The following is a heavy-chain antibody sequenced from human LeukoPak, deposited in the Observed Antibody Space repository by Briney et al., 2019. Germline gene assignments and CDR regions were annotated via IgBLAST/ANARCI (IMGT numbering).Heavy chain of an antibody. J-gene: IGHJ3*02. V-gene: IGHV3-15*01. Sequence: GGSLRLSCAASGFTFSKAWMSWVRQAPGKGLEWVGRIKSKIDGGTTDYAAPVKGRFTISRDDSKNTLYLQMNSLKTEDTAVYYCTTAYYYDSSGDAFDIWGQGTMVTVSS. CDR2: IKSKIDGGTT. CDR1: GFTFSKAW. CDR3: TTAYYYDSSGDAFDI. D-gene: IGHD3-22*01.